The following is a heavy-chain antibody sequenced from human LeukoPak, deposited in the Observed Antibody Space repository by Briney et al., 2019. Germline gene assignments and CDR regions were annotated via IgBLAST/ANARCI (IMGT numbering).Heavy chain of an antibody. CDR2: INAYNGNT. CDR1: GYTFTGYY. J-gene: IGHJ4*02. Sequence: ASVKVSCKASGYTFTGYYMHWVRQAPGQGLEWMGWINAYNGNTNYAQKLQGRVTMTTDTSTSTAYMELRSLRSDDTAVYYCARSRAYSSGWYPYWGQGTLVTVSS. CDR3: ARSRAYSSGWYPY. D-gene: IGHD6-19*01. V-gene: IGHV1-18*04.